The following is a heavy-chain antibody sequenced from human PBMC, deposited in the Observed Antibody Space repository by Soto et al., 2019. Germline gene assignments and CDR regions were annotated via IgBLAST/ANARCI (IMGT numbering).Heavy chain of an antibody. J-gene: IGHJ6*03. D-gene: IGHD2-15*01. V-gene: IGHV3-23*01. CDR2: ISGSGGST. Sequence: GGSLRLSCAASGFTFSSYAMSWVRQAPGKGLEWVSAISGSGGSTYYAASVKGRLTISRDNSKNMLYLQMKSLIAEVTAVYYCAKGGLVWCSGCSCYSVDDYYYYMDVWGKGTTVTVSS. CDR3: AKGGLVWCSGCSCYSVDDYYYYMDV. CDR1: GFTFSSYA.